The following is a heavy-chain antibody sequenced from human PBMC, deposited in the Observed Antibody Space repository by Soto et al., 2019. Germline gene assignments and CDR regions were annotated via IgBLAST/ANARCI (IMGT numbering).Heavy chain of an antibody. V-gene: IGHV3-21*01. J-gene: IGHJ4*02. D-gene: IGHD6-6*01. Sequence: GGSLRLSCADSGFTFSSYSMNWVRQAPGKGLEWVSSISSSSSYIYYADSVKGRFTISRDNAKNSLYLQMNSLRAEATAVYYCARSIAACPSDYWGQGTLVTVSS. CDR1: GFTFSSYS. CDR2: ISSSSSYI. CDR3: ARSIAACPSDY.